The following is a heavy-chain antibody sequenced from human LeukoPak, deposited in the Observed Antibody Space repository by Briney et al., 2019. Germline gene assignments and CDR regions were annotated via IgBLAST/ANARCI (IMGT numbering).Heavy chain of an antibody. J-gene: IGHJ5*02. CDR3: ARDIAAAGRGMNWFDP. V-gene: IGHV1-69*13. Sequence: GASVKVSCKASGDTFINYAVSWVRQAPGQGLEWMGGIIPAFGKTNYTQKFQGRVTIIADDSMTTAYMELTSLRSEDTAMYYCARDIAAAGRGMNWFDPWGQGTLVTVSS. CDR2: IIPAFGKT. CDR1: GDTFINYA. D-gene: IGHD6-13*01.